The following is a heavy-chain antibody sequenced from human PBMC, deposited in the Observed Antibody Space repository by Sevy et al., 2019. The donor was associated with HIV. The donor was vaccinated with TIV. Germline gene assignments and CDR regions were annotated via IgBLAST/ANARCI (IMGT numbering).Heavy chain of an antibody. CDR1: GFTFSSYA. V-gene: IGHV3-30-3*01. CDR2: ISYDGSNK. D-gene: IGHD3-3*01. J-gene: IGHJ5*02. CDR3: ARDRRGRGSGYHVDWFDP. Sequence: GGSLRLSCAASGFTFSSYAMHWVRQAPGKGLEWVAVISYDGSNKYYADSVKGRFTISRDNSKNTLYLQMNSLRAEDTAVYYCARDRRGRGSGYHVDWFDPWGQGTLVTVSS.